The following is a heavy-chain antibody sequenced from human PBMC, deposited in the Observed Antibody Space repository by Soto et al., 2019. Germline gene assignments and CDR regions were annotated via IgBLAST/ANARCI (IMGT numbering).Heavy chain of an antibody. CDR2: IYYSGST. CDR1: GGSISSGGYY. CDR3: ARDGSPNGDYGWYFDL. V-gene: IGHV4-31*03. D-gene: IGHD4-17*01. J-gene: IGHJ2*01. Sequence: QVQLQESGPGLVKPSQTLSLTCTVSGGSISSGGYYWSWIRQHPGKGLEWIGYIYYSGSTYYNPSLKSRVTISVDTSKNQFSLKLSSVTAADTAVYYCARDGSPNGDYGWYFDLWGRGTLVTVSS.